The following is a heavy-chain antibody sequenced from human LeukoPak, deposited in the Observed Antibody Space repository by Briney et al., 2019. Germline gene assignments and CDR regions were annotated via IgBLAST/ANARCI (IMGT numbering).Heavy chain of an antibody. CDR3: ARLPSRLTGAYDY. Sequence: GGPLRLSCAASGFSISSYWMNWVRQAPGKGLEWVANINQDGSEKYYVDSVKGRFTISRDNAKNSLYLQMNSLRAEDTAVYYCARLPSRLTGAYDYWGQGTLVTVSS. V-gene: IGHV3-7*01. CDR2: INQDGSEK. CDR1: GFSISSYW. D-gene: IGHD7-27*01. J-gene: IGHJ4*02.